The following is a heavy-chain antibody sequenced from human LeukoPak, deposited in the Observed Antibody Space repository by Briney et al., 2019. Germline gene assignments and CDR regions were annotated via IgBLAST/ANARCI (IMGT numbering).Heavy chain of an antibody. D-gene: IGHD6-13*01. CDR2: FYSGGRT. CDR1: GFPFMSNY. CDR3: ARDRGYSRSWYNAFDI. V-gene: IGHV3-53*01. Sequence: LGGPRDPPSAAPGFPFMSNYMTGAREAPGKGRGGVAVFYSGGRTYYAQPLEGRVSISRDNSKNKLHLQLDSLRGEDTAVYYCARDRGYSRSWYNAFDIWGQGTMVTVSS. J-gene: IGHJ3*02.